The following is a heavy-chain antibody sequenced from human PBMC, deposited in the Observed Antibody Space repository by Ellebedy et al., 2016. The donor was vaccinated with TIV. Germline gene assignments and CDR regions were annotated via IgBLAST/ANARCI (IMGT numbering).Heavy chain of an antibody. CDR1: GGTFSSYA. V-gene: IGHV1-18*03. Sequence: AASVKVSCKTSGGTFSSYAISWVRQAPGQGLEWMGWISAHNGNTNYAWKLQGRVTMTTETSTSTAYMELRSLRSDDMAVYYCARMSEDYYYYGMDVWGQGTTVTVSS. CDR2: ISAHNGNT. J-gene: IGHJ6*02. CDR3: ARMSEDYYYYGMDV.